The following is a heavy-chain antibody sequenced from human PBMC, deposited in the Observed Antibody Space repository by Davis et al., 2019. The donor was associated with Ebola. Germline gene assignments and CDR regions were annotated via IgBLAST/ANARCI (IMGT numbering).Heavy chain of an antibody. V-gene: IGHV4-61*08. D-gene: IGHD1-26*01. CDR1: GASVSSGAFY. Sequence: SETLSLTCTVSGASVSSGAFYWSWIRQPPGRGLEWIGSLYYSGFTNYNPSLRSRVSVSLDTSKNQFSLKVTSVSAADTAVYYCATRRLSFEAIDYWGQGTLVTVSS. J-gene: IGHJ4*02. CDR2: LYYSGFT. CDR3: ATRRLSFEAIDY.